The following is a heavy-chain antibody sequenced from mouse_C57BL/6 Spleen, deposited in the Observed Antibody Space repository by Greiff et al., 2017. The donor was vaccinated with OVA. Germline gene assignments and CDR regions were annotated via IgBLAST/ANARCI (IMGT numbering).Heavy chain of an antibody. CDR1: EYEFPSHD. D-gene: IGHD2-2*01. CDR2: INSDGGST. J-gene: IGHJ4*01. Sequence: DVKLVESGGGLVQPGESLKLSCESNEYEFPSHDMSWVRKTPEKRLELVAAINSDGGSTYYPDTMERRFIISRDNTKKTLYLQMSSLRSEDTALYYCARSTMVTTPFNYAMDYWGQGTSVTVSS. V-gene: IGHV5-2*01. CDR3: ARSTMVTTPFNYAMDY.